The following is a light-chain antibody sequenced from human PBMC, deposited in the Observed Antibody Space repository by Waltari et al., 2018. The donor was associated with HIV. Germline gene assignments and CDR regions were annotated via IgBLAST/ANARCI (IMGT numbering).Light chain of an antibody. J-gene: IGLJ3*02. V-gene: IGLV3-25*03. CDR2: KDN. Sequence: SYELTQPHSVSVSAGQTAKITCPGDSVPKQFASWYPQKAGQAPLLVIYKDNKRPSGIPDRFSGSMSGATVMLIISGVLPEDEAVYYCESADDSGDHWVFGGGTKLSVL. CDR1: SVPKQF. CDR3: ESADDSGDHWV.